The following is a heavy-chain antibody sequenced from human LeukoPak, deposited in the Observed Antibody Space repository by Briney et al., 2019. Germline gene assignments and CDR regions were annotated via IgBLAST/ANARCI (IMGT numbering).Heavy chain of an antibody. CDR2: VRTDGVTT. J-gene: IGHJ4*02. Sequence: GGSLRLSCAASGFIFSHHGMNWVRQAPGKGLEWVSGVRTDGVTTYYADSVKGRFVISRDNSKNTVYLQMNSLSAEDAAVYYCVKDDGWVQYANWGQGTLVTVSS. D-gene: IGHD5-24*01. CDR3: VKDDGWVQYAN. CDR1: GFIFSHHG. V-gene: IGHV3-23*01.